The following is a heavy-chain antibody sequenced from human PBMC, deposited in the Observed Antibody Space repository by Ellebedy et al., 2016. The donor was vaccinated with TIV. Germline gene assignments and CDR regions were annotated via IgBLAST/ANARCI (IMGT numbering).Heavy chain of an antibody. J-gene: IGHJ6*02. V-gene: IGHV1-3*01. D-gene: IGHD3-3*01. CDR1: GYTFTSYA. CDR3: ARDGITHDFWSGYHYYYGMDV. CDR2: INAGNGNT. Sequence: ASVKVSCXASGYTFTSYAMHWVRQAPGQRLEWMGWINAGNGNTKYSQKFQGRVTITRDTSASTAYMELSSLRSEDTAVYYCARDGITHDFWSGYHYYYGMDVWGQGTTVTVSS.